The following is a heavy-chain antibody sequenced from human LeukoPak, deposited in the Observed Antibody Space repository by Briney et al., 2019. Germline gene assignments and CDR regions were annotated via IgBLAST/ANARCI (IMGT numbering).Heavy chain of an antibody. CDR1: GFTFSGLW. Sequence: GGALRLSCAISGFTFSGLWMSWSRQAPGKGLGWVASINSDGSEGYYADVVHGRFTISRDNAKNSLDLQIKSRRAEDTAVYYCASSSYSSSSSVWGQGTMVTVSS. D-gene: IGHD6-6*01. V-gene: IGHV3-7*03. J-gene: IGHJ3*01. CDR3: ASSSYSSSSSV. CDR2: INSDGSEG.